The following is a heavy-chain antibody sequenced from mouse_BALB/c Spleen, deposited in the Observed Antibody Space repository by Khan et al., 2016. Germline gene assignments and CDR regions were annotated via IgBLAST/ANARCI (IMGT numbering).Heavy chain of an antibody. CDR3: ARDYYGSSYFDY. CDR1: GYSITSDYA. V-gene: IGHV3-2*02. J-gene: IGHJ2*01. CDR2: ISYSGST. D-gene: IGHD1-1*01. Sequence: EVQLVESGPGLVKPSQSLSLTCTVTGYSITSDYAWNWIRQFPGNKLEWMGYISYSGSTSYNPSLKSRISITRATSKNQFFLQLNSVTTEDTATYYGARDYYGSSYFDYWGKGTTLTVSS.